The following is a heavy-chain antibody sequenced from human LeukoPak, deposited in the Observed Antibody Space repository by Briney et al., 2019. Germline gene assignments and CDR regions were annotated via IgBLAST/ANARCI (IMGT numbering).Heavy chain of an antibody. V-gene: IGHV4-34*01. D-gene: IGHD3-3*01. Sequence: SETLSLTCTVSGGSISSYYWSWIRQPPGKGLEWIGEINHSGSTNYNPSLKSRVTISVDTSKNQFSLKLSSVTAADTAVYYCARNGYDFWSGYYRSYYFDYWGQGTLVTVSS. CDR3: ARNGYDFWSGYYRSYYFDY. J-gene: IGHJ4*02. CDR2: INHSGST. CDR1: GGSISSYY.